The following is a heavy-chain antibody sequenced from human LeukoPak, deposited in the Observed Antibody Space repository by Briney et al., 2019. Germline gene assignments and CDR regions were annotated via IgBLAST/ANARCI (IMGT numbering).Heavy chain of an antibody. CDR2: INPNSGGT. D-gene: IGHD1-26*01. V-gene: IGHV1-2*02. Sequence: ASVKVSCKASGYTFTGYYMHWVRQAPGQGLEWMGWINPNSGGTNYAQKFQGRVTMTRDTSISTAYMELSRLRSDDTAVYYCARDPGSGSYSGYYYYYYMDVWGKGTTVTVSS. CDR1: GYTFTGYY. CDR3: ARDPGSGSYSGYYYYYYMDV. J-gene: IGHJ6*03.